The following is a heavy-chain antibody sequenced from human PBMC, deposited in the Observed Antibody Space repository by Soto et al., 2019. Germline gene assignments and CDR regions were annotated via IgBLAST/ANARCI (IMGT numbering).Heavy chain of an antibody. V-gene: IGHV4-31*03. Sequence: QVQLQESGPGLVKPSQTLSLTCTVSGGSISSGGYYWSWIRQHPGKGLEWIGYIYYRGSTYYNPSLKSRVTISVDTSKNQFSLKLSSVTAADTAVYYCARVTRYDFWIGYSVAWANCATEDWGQGTLVTVSS. J-gene: IGHJ4*02. D-gene: IGHD3-3*01. CDR3: ARVTRYDFWIGYSVAWANCATED. CDR1: GGSISSGGYY. CDR2: IYYRGST.